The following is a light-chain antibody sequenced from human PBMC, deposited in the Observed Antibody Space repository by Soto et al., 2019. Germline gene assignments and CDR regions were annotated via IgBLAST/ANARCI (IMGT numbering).Light chain of an antibody. CDR3: SSFTSRTSYV. CDR1: NSALGSYKS. CDR2: DVN. Sequence: QSVLTQPSSVSWSPGQSVAISFTGTNSALGSYKSVSWYQQYPGKAPKLMIHDVNNRPSGISDRFSGSKSGNTASLTISGLQAEDEADYYCSSFTSRTSYVFGTGTKVTVL. V-gene: IGLV2-14*03. J-gene: IGLJ1*01.